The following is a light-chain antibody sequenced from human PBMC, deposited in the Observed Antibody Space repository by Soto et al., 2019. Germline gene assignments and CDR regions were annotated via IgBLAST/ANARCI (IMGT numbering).Light chain of an antibody. Sequence: DIVMTQSPDSLAVSLGERATINCKSSQSGLYSSNNKNDLAWYQQKPGQPPKLLIYWASTRESGVPDRFSGSGSGTDFTLTISSLQAEDVAVYYCQQYYSTPFTFGPGTKVDIK. V-gene: IGKV4-1*01. CDR2: WAS. CDR1: QSGLYSSNNKND. J-gene: IGKJ3*01. CDR3: QQYYSTPFT.